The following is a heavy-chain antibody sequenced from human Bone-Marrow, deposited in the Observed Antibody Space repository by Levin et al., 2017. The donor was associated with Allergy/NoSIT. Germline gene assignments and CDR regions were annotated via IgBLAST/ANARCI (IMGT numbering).Heavy chain of an antibody. Sequence: GESLKISCTASGFTFSDYFMSWIRQAPGKGLEWVSYIGSRGTTIYYADSVKGRFIISRDNTKNSLYLQMNSLRAEDTAVYYCARIYGSEETFDIWGQGTMVTVSS. V-gene: IGHV3-11*01. J-gene: IGHJ3*02. CDR3: ARIYGSEETFDI. D-gene: IGHD2-15*01. CDR2: IGSRGTTI. CDR1: GFTFSDYF.